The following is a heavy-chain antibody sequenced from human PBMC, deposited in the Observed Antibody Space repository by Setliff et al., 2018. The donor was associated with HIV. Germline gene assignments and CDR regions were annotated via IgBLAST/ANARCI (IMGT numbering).Heavy chain of an antibody. V-gene: IGHV4-61*08. CDR3: ARTESGFCSSSSCLRYMDV. Sequence: SETLSLTCTVSGGSISSDGHYWSWIRQHPEKGLEWIGYMFHSGTTNYNPSLKSRVTMSVDTSKKEFSLRLSSVTAADTAVYYCARTESGFCSSSSCLRYMDVWGKGTTVTVSS. D-gene: IGHD2-2*01. CDR2: MFHSGTT. CDR1: GGSISSDGHY. J-gene: IGHJ6*03.